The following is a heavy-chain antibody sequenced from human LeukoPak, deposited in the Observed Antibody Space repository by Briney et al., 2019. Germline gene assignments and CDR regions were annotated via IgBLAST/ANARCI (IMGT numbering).Heavy chain of an antibody. CDR1: GGTFSSYA. D-gene: IGHD6-13*01. Sequence: ASVKVSCKASGGTFSSYAISWVRQAPGQGLEWMGGIIPIFGTANYAQKFQGRVTITADKSTSTAYMELSSLRSEDTAVYYCARGLNTWYSSIWYYFDYWGQGTLVTVSS. CDR3: ARGLNTWYSSIWYYFDY. CDR2: IIPIFGTA. J-gene: IGHJ4*02. V-gene: IGHV1-69*06.